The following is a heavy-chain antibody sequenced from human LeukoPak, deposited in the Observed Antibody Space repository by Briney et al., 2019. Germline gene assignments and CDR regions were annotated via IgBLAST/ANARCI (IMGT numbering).Heavy chain of an antibody. V-gene: IGHV3-23*01. CDR3: TRLGSAVTTVVSAYYYYMDV. CDR2: ISGSGGST. J-gene: IGHJ6*03. D-gene: IGHD4-17*01. Sequence: GGCLRLSCAASGFTFSSYGMSWVRQAPGKGLEWVSVISGSGGSTYYADSVKGRFTISRDNSKNTLYLQMNSLRAGDTAVYYCTRLGSAVTTVVSAYYYYMDVWGKGTTVTVSS. CDR1: GFTFSSYG.